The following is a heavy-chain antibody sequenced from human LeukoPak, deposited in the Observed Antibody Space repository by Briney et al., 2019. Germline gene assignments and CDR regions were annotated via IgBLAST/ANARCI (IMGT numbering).Heavy chain of an antibody. V-gene: IGHV3-13*01. J-gene: IGHJ6*02. Sequence: GGSLRLSCAASGFTFSSYDMHWVRQATGKGLEWVSAIGTAGDTYYPGSVKGRFTISRENAKNSLYLQMNSLRAGDTAVYYCARAQWLMYYYYGMDVWGQGTTVTVSS. CDR3: ARAQWLMYYYYGMDV. D-gene: IGHD6-19*01. CDR2: IGTAGDT. CDR1: GFTFSSYD.